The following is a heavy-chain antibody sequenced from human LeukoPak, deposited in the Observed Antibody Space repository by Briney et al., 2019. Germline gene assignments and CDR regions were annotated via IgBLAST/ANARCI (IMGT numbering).Heavy chain of an antibody. Sequence: GGSLRLSCAASGFTFSNYWMHWVRQAPGKGLVWVSRVDSDGSSTSYADSVKGRFTISRDNAKNTLYLQMNSLRAEDTAVYYCARGPRGNSYGQDWGQGTLVTVSS. CDR3: ARGPRGNSYGQD. D-gene: IGHD5-18*01. J-gene: IGHJ4*02. CDR1: GFTFSNYW. CDR2: VDSDGSST. V-gene: IGHV3-74*01.